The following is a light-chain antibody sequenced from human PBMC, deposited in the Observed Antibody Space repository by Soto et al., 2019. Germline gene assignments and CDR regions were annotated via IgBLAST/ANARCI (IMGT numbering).Light chain of an antibody. CDR2: EVS. Sequence: QSVLTQPASVSGSPGQSITISCSGTSSDVGSYDHVAWYQQFPGKTPKLMIYEVSNRPSGVSSRFSGSKPGNTASLTISGLQAEDEADYYCSSYTSSSTLVFGTGTKVTVL. V-gene: IGLV2-14*01. CDR3: SSYTSSSTLV. J-gene: IGLJ1*01. CDR1: SSDVGSYDH.